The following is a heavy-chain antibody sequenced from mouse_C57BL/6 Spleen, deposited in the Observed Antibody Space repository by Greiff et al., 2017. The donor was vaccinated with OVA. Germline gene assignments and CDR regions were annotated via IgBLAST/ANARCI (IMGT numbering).Heavy chain of an antibody. J-gene: IGHJ4*01. CDR2: INPNNGGI. CDR1: GYTFTDYY. CDR3: AREKDYAMDY. Sequence: EVQLQQSGPELVKPGASVKISCKASGYTFTDYYMNWVKQSHGKSLEWIGDINPNNGGISYNQKFKGKATLTVDKSSSTAYMELRSLTSEDSAVYYCAREKDYAMDYWGQGTSVTVSS. V-gene: IGHV1-26*01.